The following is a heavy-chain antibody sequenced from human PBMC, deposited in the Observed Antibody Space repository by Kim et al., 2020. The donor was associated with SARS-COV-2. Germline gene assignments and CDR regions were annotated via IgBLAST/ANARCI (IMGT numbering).Heavy chain of an antibody. CDR1: GGTFSSYA. Sequence: SVKVSCKASGGTFSSYAISWVRQAPGQGLEWMGGIIPIFGTANYAQKFQGRVTITADESTSTAYMELSSLRSEDTAVFYCAARITMIVVVKGDAFDIWG. CDR3: AARITMIVVVKGDAFDI. D-gene: IGHD3-22*01. V-gene: IGHV1-69*13. CDR2: IIPIFGTA. J-gene: IGHJ3*02.